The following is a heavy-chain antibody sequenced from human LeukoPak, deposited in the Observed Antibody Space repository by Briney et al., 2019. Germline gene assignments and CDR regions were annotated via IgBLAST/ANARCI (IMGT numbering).Heavy chain of an antibody. D-gene: IGHD1-26*01. CDR2: IYYSGST. V-gene: IGHV4-39*07. Sequence: SETLSLTCTVSGGSISSSSYYWGWIRQPPGKGLEWIGSIYYSGSTNYNPSLKSRVTISVDTSKNQFSLKLSSVTAADTAVYYCATARRWAQGAFDIWGQGTMVTVSS. J-gene: IGHJ3*02. CDR1: GGSISSSSYY. CDR3: ATARRWAQGAFDI.